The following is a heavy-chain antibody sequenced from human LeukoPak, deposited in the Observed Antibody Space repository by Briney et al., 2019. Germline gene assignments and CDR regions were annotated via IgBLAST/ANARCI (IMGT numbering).Heavy chain of an antibody. J-gene: IGHJ6*03. V-gene: IGHV1-18*01. CDR1: GYTFTNYG. CDR2: ISTYNGKA. Sequence: ASVKVSCKASGYTFTNYGLSWVRQAPGQGLEWMGWISTYNGKANYVEKLQGRVTMTTDTSTSTAYMELTRLRSDDTAVYYCARGGLRVMVYRLYYMDVWGKGTTVTVSS. CDR3: ARGGLRVMVYRLYYMDV. D-gene: IGHD2-8*01.